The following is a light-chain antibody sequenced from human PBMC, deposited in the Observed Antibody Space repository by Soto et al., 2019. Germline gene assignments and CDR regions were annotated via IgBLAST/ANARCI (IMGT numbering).Light chain of an antibody. J-gene: IGKJ4*01. Sequence: AIRMTQSPSSFSASTGDRVTITCRPSQGISSYLAWYQQKPGKAPKLLIYAASTLQSVVPSRFSGSGSGTEFTLTISCLQSEDFATYYCQQYYSYPLTFGGGTKVEIK. CDR1: QGISSY. V-gene: IGKV1-8*01. CDR3: QQYYSYPLT. CDR2: AAS.